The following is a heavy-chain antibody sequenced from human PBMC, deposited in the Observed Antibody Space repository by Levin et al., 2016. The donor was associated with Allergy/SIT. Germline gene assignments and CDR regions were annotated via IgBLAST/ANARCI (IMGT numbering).Heavy chain of an antibody. CDR2: ISGSGGST. D-gene: IGHD1-26*01. J-gene: IGHJ4*02. V-gene: IGHV3-23*01. CDR3: AKSPRGVGATHFDY. Sequence: WIRQPPGKGLEWVSAISGSGGSTYYADSVKGRFTISRDNSKNTLYLQMNSLRAEDTAVYYCAKSPRGVGATHFDYWGQGTLVTVSS.